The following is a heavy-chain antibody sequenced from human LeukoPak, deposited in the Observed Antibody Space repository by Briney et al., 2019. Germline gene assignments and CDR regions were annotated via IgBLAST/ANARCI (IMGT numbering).Heavy chain of an antibody. CDR2: IRGSGGST. CDR3: ARAYYYDSSSYYRNHIDY. Sequence: PGGSLRLSCAASGFTFSSYAMSWVRQAPGKGLEWVSAIRGSGGSTYYADSVKGRFTISRDNAKNTLYLQMNSLRAEDTAVYYCARAYYYDSSSYYRNHIDYWGQGTLVTVSS. D-gene: IGHD3-22*01. V-gene: IGHV3-23*01. J-gene: IGHJ4*02. CDR1: GFTFSSYA.